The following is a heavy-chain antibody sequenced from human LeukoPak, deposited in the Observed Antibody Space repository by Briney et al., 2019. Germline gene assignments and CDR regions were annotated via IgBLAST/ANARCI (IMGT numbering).Heavy chain of an antibody. Sequence: ASVKVSCKASNNTLSNNGITWVRQAPGQGLEWMGWISGYNTYTTYAQKFQDRVTMTKDTSTSTAYMKMRSLRSDDTAIYYCARVRLVWGMETFDLWGQGTMVTVSS. J-gene: IGHJ3*01. CDR3: ARVRLVWGMETFDL. V-gene: IGHV1-18*01. D-gene: IGHD3-16*01. CDR2: ISGYNTYT. CDR1: NNTLSNNG.